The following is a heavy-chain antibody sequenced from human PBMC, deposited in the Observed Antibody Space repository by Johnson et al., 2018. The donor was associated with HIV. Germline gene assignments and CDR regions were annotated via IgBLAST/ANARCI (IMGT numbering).Heavy chain of an antibody. Sequence: VQLVESGGAVVRPGGSLRLSCTASGFTFDDYGMNWVRQVPGQGLEWVSGINWNGGSTSYADSVKGRFTISRDNSKNTLYLQMNSLRAEDTAVYYCVRPAAAGRDDAFDIWGQGTMVTVSS. J-gene: IGHJ3*02. CDR1: GFTFDDYG. CDR3: VRPAAAGRDDAFDI. D-gene: IGHD6-13*01. CDR2: INWNGGST. V-gene: IGHV3-20*04.